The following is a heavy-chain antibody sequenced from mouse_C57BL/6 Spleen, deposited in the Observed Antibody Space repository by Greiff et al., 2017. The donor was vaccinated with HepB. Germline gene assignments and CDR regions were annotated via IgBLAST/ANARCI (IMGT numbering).Heavy chain of an antibody. D-gene: IGHD1-1*01. J-gene: IGHJ4*01. CDR2: IDPANGNT. CDR3: ASHYYGSSYDYEAMDY. V-gene: IGHV14-3*01. Sequence: EVQLQQSVAELVRPGASVKLSCTASGFNIKNTYMHWVKQRPEQGLEWIGRIDPANGNTKYAPKFQGKATITADTSSNTAYLQLSSLTSEDTAIYYCASHYYGSSYDYEAMDYWGQGTAVTVSS. CDR1: GFNIKNTY.